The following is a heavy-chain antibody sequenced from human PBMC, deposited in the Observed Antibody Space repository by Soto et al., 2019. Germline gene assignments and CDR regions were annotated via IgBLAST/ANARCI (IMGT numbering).Heavy chain of an antibody. CDR2: IIPLFGTA. J-gene: IGHJ6*02. CDR1: GGTFSSYA. D-gene: IGHD2-21*02. CDR3: ARIQLDSGGNSDTDYYYVMDV. V-gene: IGHV1-69*13. Sequence: GASVKVSCQASGGTFSSYAISWVRQASGQGLEWMGGIIPLFGTANYAQKFQGRVTITADESTSTAYMELSSLRSEDTAVYYCARIQLDSGGNSDTDYYYVMDVRGQATSVTV.